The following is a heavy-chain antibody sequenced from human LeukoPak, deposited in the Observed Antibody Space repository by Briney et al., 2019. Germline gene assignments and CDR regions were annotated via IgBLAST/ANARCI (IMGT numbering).Heavy chain of an antibody. J-gene: IGHJ3*02. CDR2: IKVDGSES. Sequence: GGSLRLSCAASGFTFSSYWMTWVRQAPGKGLEWVANIKVDGSESYYADSVMGRFMISRDNAKNSPYLQMNSLRVDDTAVYYCARDQSAGASDIWGQGTMVTVS. CDR3: ARDQSAGASDI. CDR1: GFTFSSYW. V-gene: IGHV3-7*01.